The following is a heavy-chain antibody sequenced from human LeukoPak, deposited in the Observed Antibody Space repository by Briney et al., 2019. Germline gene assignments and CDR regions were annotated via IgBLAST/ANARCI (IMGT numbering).Heavy chain of an antibody. CDR3: ARVRGSYYLDY. V-gene: IGHV3-48*02. J-gene: IGHJ4*02. CDR2: ISGGSSTM. CDR1: GFTFSSYI. D-gene: IGHD1-26*01. Sequence: GGSLRLSCASSGFTFSSYIMIWVRQAPGKGLEWVSYISGGSSTMYYADSVKGRFTISRDNAKNSLYLQMNSLRDKDTAVYYCARVRGSYYLDYWGQGTLVTVSS.